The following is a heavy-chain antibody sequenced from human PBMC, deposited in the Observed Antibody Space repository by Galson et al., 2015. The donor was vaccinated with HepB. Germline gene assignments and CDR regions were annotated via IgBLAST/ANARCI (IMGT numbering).Heavy chain of an antibody. J-gene: IGHJ3*02. CDR1: GFTFDDYA. V-gene: IGHV3-9*01. CDR3: AKDITGPSSSAFDI. Sequence: SLRLSCAASGFTFDDYAMHWVRQAPGKGLEWVSGISWNSGSIGYADSVKGRFTISRDNAKNSLYLQMNSLRAEDTALYYSAKDITGPSSSAFDIWGQGTMVTVSS. D-gene: IGHD6-13*01. CDR2: ISWNSGSI.